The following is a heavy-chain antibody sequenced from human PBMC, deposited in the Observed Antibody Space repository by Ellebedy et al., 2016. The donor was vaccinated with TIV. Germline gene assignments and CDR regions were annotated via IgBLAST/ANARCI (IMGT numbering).Heavy chain of an antibody. Sequence: SETLSLTCTVFGGSISRSGYYWGWIRQPPGKGLEWIGSVYYSGSTNYNPSLKSRVTISADTSKNQFSLKLNSVTAADTAVYYCARPPVPANFDAFDVWGQGTMVTVPS. D-gene: IGHD1-1*01. CDR3: ARPPVPANFDAFDV. CDR2: VYYSGST. J-gene: IGHJ3*01. CDR1: GGSISRSGYY. V-gene: IGHV4-39*01.